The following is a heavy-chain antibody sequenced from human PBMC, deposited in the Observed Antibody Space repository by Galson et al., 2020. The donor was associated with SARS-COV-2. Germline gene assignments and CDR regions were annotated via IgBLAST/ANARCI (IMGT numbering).Heavy chain of an antibody. V-gene: IGHV3-30-3*01. Sequence: GGSLRLSCAGSGFTFSSHVMHWVRQAPGNALEWVAVISYDGSNTYHADSVKGRFTISRDNSKNTLYLQMNSLRPEDTAVYYCARKDRYTSGWYLGADAFDIWGQGTMVTVSS. D-gene: IGHD6-19*01. CDR2: ISYDGSNT. J-gene: IGHJ3*02. CDR3: ARKDRYTSGWYLGADAFDI. CDR1: GFTFSSHV.